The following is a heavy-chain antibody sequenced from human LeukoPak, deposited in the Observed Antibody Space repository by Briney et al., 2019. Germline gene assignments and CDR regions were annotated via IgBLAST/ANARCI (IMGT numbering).Heavy chain of an antibody. V-gene: IGHV4-39*07. CDR2: IYYSGST. CDR1: GGSISSSSYY. Sequence: SETLSLTCTVSGGSISSSSYYWGWIRQPPGKGLEWIGSIYYSGSTYYNPSLKSRVTISVDTSKNQFSLKLSSVTAADTAVYYCARGVDDSSWFDPWGQGTLVTVSS. CDR3: ARGVDDSSWFDP. J-gene: IGHJ5*02. D-gene: IGHD3-22*01.